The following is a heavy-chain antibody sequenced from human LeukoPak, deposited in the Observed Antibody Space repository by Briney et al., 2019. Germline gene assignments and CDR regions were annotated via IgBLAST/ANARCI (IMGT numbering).Heavy chain of an antibody. Sequence: GGSLRLSCAASRFTFSTYGMHWVRQVPGKGLEWVAVISYDGSNKYYADSVKGRFTISRDNSKNTLYLQMNSLRAEDTAVYYCARDPLDIVVVPAASHYYYGMDVWGQGTTVTVSS. D-gene: IGHD2-2*03. CDR3: ARDPLDIVVVPAASHYYYGMDV. J-gene: IGHJ6*02. CDR1: RFTFSTYG. CDR2: ISYDGSNK. V-gene: IGHV3-30*03.